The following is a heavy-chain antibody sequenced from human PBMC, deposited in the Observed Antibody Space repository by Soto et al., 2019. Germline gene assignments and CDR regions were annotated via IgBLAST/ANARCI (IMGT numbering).Heavy chain of an antibody. D-gene: IGHD5-12*01. Sequence: PSETLSLTCTVSGGSISSGGYYWSWIRQHPGKGLEWIGYIYYSGSTYYNPSLKSRVTISVDTSKNQFSLKLSSVTAADTAVYYCARSYYSGYGTDYWGQGTLVTVSS. CDR3: ARSYYSGYGTDY. J-gene: IGHJ4*02. V-gene: IGHV4-31*03. CDR2: IYYSGST. CDR1: GGSISSGGYY.